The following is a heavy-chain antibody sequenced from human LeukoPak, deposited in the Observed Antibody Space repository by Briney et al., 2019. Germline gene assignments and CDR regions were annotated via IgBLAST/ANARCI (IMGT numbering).Heavy chain of an antibody. CDR3: ARLIYSRGLGY. J-gene: IGHJ4*02. CDR2: INHSGST. V-gene: IGHV4-34*01. Sequence: SETLSLTCAVYGGSFSGYYWSWIRQPPGKGLEWIGEINHSGSTNYNPSLKSRVTISVDTSKNQFSLKLSSVTAADTAVYYCARLIYSRGLGYWGQETLVTVSS. CDR1: GGSFSGYY. D-gene: IGHD3-16*01.